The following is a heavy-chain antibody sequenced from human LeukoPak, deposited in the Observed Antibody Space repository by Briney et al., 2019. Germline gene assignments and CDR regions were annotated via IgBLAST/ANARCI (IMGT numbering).Heavy chain of an antibody. CDR3: ARSARRVVVVPAAIRPGDALDI. D-gene: IGHD2-2*02. V-gene: IGHV1-2*02. J-gene: IGHJ3*02. CDR1: GYTFTGYY. Sequence: ASVKVSCKASGYTFTGYYMHWVRQAPGQGLEWMGWINPNSGGTDYAQKFQGRVTMTRDTSISTAYMELSRLRSDDTAVYYCARSARRVVVVPAAIRPGDALDIWGQGTMVTVSS. CDR2: INPNSGGT.